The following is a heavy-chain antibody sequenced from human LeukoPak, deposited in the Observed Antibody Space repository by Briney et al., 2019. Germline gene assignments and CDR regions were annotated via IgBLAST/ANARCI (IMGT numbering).Heavy chain of an antibody. CDR2: ISYDGSNK. CDR1: GFTFSSYG. CDR3: ATTWIRNPYYYGMDV. D-gene: IGHD5-18*01. J-gene: IGHJ6*04. V-gene: IGHV3-30*19. Sequence: PGGSLRLSCAASGFTFSSYGMHWVRQAPGKGLEWVAVISYDGSNKYYADSVKGRFTISRDNSKNTLYLQMNSLRAEDTAVYYCATTWIRNPYYYGMDVWGKGTTVTVSS.